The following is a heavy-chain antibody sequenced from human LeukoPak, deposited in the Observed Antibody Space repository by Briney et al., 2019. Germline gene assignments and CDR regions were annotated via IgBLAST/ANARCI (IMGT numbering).Heavy chain of an antibody. CDR3: GRFGYVAGIDL. V-gene: IGHV3-7*01. J-gene: IGHJ4*02. D-gene: IGHD6-19*01. CDR2: IDRAGTDA. Sequence: GGSLRLSCAASGFSFNSYWMTWVRQPPGRGLEWLANIDRAGTDAYYVDPVKGRFTISRDNAKNLVYLQMNTLRAEDKAVYSCGRFGYVAGIDLWGQGTLVTVSS. CDR1: GFSFNSYW.